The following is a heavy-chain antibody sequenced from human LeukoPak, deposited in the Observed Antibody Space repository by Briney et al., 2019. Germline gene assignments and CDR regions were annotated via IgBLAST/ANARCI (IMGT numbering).Heavy chain of an antibody. V-gene: IGHV3-23*01. CDR2: ISGSGCST. D-gene: IGHD6-19*01. Sequence: GGSLRLSCAASGFTFSSYAMSWVRQAPGKGLEWVSAISGSGCSTYYADSVKGRFTISRDNSKNTLYMQINSLRAADTAVYYCAKVAALIAVAGRVDYWGQGTLVTVSS. CDR3: AKVAALIAVAGRVDY. CDR1: GFTFSSYA. J-gene: IGHJ4*02.